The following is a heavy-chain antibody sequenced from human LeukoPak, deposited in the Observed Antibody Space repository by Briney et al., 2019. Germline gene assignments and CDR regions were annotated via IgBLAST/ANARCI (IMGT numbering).Heavy chain of an antibody. Sequence: PGGSLRLSCAASGFTFSSYAMSWVRQAPGKGLEWVSTINGGGVNTHYAGSVKGRFTISRDNAKNSLYLQMNSLRAEDTAVYYCASTQDGDAFDIWGQGTMVTVSS. CDR1: GFTFSSYA. V-gene: IGHV3-23*01. J-gene: IGHJ3*02. CDR3: ASTQDGDAFDI. CDR2: INGGGVNT. D-gene: IGHD2-15*01.